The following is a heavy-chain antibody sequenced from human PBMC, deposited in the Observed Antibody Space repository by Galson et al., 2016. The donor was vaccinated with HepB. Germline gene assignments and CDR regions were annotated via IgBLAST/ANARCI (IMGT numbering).Heavy chain of an antibody. D-gene: IGHD3-3*01. J-gene: IGHJ4*02. CDR2: MFYSGNT. V-gene: IGHV4-61*03. Sequence: ATLSLTCTVAGGSVNSGSYYWTWIRPPPGKGLERIGYMFYSGNTNYNPSLKSRVSISVDTSNNHFSLNLNSVTAADTAVYYCARLPSIFGVDQGHFWGRGTLVTASS. CDR1: GGSVNSGSYY. CDR3: ARLPSIFGVDQGHF.